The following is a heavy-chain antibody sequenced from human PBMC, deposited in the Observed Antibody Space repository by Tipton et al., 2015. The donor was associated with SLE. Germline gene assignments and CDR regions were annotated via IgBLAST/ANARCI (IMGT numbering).Heavy chain of an antibody. V-gene: IGHV4-59*01. Sequence: LRLSCTVSGGSISSYYWSWIRQPPRKGLEWIGYIYYSGSTNYNPSLMSRVTISVDTSKNQFTLKLNSVTTADTAVYYCARCGGGYGMDVWGQGTTVTVSS. CDR3: ARCGGGYGMDV. D-gene: IGHD2-21*01. CDR2: IYYSGST. J-gene: IGHJ6*02. CDR1: GGSISSYY.